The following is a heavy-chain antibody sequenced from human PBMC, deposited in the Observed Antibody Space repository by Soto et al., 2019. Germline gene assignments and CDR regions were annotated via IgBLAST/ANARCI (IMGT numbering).Heavy chain of an antibody. CDR2: IYYSGST. CDR1: GGSIRSGDYY. J-gene: IGHJ5*02. CDR3: ASLNLSFDP. Sequence: PSETLSPTCTVSGGSIRSGDYYWSWIRHPPGKGLEWIGYIYYSGSTYYNPSLKSRVTISVDTSKNQFSLNLSSLTAAVTAVYYCASLNLSFDPWGQGTLVTVSS. V-gene: IGHV4-30-4*01.